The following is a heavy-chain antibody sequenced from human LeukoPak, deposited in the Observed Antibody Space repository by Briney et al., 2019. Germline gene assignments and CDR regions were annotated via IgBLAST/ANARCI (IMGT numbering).Heavy chain of an antibody. CDR1: GGSISSSSYY. CDR2: IYYSGST. D-gene: IGHD6-13*01. Sequence: SETLSLTCTVSGGSISSSSYYWGWIRQPPGKGLEWIGSIYYSGSTYYNPSLKSRVTISVDTSKNQFSLKLSSVTAADTAVYYCARDGGYSSSWPFDYWGQGTLVTVSS. V-gene: IGHV4-39*07. CDR3: ARDGGYSSSWPFDY. J-gene: IGHJ4*02.